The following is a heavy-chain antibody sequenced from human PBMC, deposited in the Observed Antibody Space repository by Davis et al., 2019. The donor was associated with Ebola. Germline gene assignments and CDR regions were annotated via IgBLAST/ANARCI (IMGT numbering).Heavy chain of an antibody. Sequence: GGSLRLSCAASGFTFSSYWMSWVRQAPGKGLEWVANIKQDGSEKYYVDSVKGRFTISRDNAKNSLYLQMNSLRAEDTAVYYCARDLKLLIFYGMDVWGQGTTVTVSS. CDR2: IKQDGSEK. V-gene: IGHV3-7*03. CDR3: ARDLKLLIFYGMDV. CDR1: GFTFSSYW. J-gene: IGHJ6*02.